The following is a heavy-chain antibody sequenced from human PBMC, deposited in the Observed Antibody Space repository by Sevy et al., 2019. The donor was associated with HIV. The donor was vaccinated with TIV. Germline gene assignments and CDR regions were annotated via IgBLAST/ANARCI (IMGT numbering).Heavy chain of an antibody. J-gene: IGHJ5*02. CDR3: ARGSGSYYVSSIWFDP. D-gene: IGHD3-10*01. CDR2: ISCDGGNT. V-gene: IGHV3-43*01. CDR1: GFTFDDYP. Sequence: GGSLRLSCAASGFTFDDYPMHWVRQAPGKGLEWVSLISCDGGNTYYADSVKGRFTISRDNSKNSLYLQMNSLRAEDTALYYCARGSGSYYVSSIWFDPWGQGTLVTVSS.